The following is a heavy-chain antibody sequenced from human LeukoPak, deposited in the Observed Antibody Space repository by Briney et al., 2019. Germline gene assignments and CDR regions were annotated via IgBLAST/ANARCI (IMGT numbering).Heavy chain of an antibody. CDR2: INPNSGGT. V-gene: IGHV1-2*02. CDR1: GYTFTGYY. D-gene: IGHD2-15*01. Sequence: ASVKVSCKASGYTFTGYYMHWVRQAPGQGLEWMGWINPNSGGTNYAQKFQGRVTMTRDTSISTAYMELSRLRSDDTAVYYCARDGSSGGSITGYWGQGTLVTVSS. J-gene: IGHJ4*02. CDR3: ARDGSSGGSITGY.